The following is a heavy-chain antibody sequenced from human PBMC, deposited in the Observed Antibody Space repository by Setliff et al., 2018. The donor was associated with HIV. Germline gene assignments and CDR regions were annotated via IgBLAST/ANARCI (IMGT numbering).Heavy chain of an antibody. V-gene: IGHV1-2*02. Sequence: GASVKVSCKPSGYTFSDHYIHWVRQAPGQGLQWMGWINPRSGVTKYAQKFQGRFIMTTDTTINTLYMELERLTSDDTALYYCARDSGTNDHFLSPYYGALDFWGLGTLVTVSS. CDR3: ARDSGTNDHFLSPYYGALDF. J-gene: IGHJ4*02. CDR2: INPRSGVT. CDR1: GYTFSDHY. D-gene: IGHD3-3*02.